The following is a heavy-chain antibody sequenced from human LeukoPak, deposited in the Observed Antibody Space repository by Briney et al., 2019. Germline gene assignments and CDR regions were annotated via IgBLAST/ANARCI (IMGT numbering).Heavy chain of an antibody. V-gene: IGHV3-23*01. CDR3: AKDQVRASGPY. CDR1: GFTFSSYA. CDR2: ISGSGGST. J-gene: IGHJ4*02. Sequence: GGSLRLSCAASGFTFSSYAMSWVRQAPGKGLEWLSAISGSGGSTYYADSVKGRFTISRDNSKNTLYLQMNSLRAEDTAVYYCAKDQVRASGPYWGQGTLVTVSS. D-gene: IGHD3-10*01.